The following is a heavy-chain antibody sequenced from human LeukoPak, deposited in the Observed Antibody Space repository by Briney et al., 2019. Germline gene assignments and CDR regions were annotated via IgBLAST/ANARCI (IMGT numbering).Heavy chain of an antibody. CDR1: GGSISSYY. D-gene: IGHD1/OR15-1a*01. CDR2: IYTSGTT. V-gene: IGHV4-4*07. J-gene: IGHJ5*02. CDR3: ARGGLEQGFDP. Sequence: KPSETLSLTCTVSGGSISSYYWSWIRQPAGKGLEWIGRIYTSGTTHYNPSLKSRVTISVDTSKNQFFLNLNSVTAADTAMYYCARGGLEQGFDPWGQGTLVTVSS.